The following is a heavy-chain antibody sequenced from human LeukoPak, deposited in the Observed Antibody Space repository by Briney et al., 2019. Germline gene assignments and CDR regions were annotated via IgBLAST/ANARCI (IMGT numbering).Heavy chain of an antibody. V-gene: IGHV4-61*01. J-gene: IGHJ4*02. CDR2: IYYSGST. CDR1: GGSVSSGSYY. D-gene: IGHD6-19*01. Sequence: PSETLSLTRTVSGGSVSSGSYYWSWIRQPPGKGLEWIGYIYYSGSTNYNPSLKSRVTISVDTSKNQFSLKLSSVTAADTAVYYCARARSIAVAGPYFDYWGQGTLVTVSS. CDR3: ARARSIAVAGPYFDY.